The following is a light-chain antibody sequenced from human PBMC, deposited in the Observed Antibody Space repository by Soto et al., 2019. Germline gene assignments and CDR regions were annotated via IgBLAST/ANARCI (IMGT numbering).Light chain of an antibody. J-gene: IGKJ2*01. Sequence: EIVMTQSPATLSVSPGERATLSCRASQSVSSNLAWYQQKPGQAPRLLIYGASTRATGIPARFSGSVSGTEFTLTISSLQSEDFAVYYCQQHNNWPYTFGQGTKREIK. CDR3: QQHNNWPYT. CDR1: QSVSSN. CDR2: GAS. V-gene: IGKV3-15*01.